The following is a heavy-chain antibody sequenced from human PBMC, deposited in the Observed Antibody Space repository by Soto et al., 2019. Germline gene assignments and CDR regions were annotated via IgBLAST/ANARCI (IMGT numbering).Heavy chain of an antibody. Sequence: QVQLVESGGGVVQPGRSLRLSCAASGFTFSSYGMHWVRQAPGKGLEWVALISYDGSNKYYADSVKGRFTISRDNSKNTLYLQMHSLRAGDTAVYYCAKGILVVAASGDYYYMDVWGKGTTVTVSS. CDR2: ISYDGSNK. CDR1: GFTFSSYG. CDR3: AKGILVVAASGDYYYMDV. J-gene: IGHJ6*03. V-gene: IGHV3-30*18. D-gene: IGHD2-15*01.